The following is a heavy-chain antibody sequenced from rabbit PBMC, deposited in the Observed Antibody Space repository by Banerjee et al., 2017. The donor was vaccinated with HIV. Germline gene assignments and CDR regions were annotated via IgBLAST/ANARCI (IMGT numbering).Heavy chain of an antibody. CDR1: GFSFSHSYW. V-gene: IGHV1S45*01. CDR3: ARDGGAGAYGDKGDKDL. CDR2: IYAGSSGNT. Sequence: QEQLVESGGGLVQPEGSLTLTCTASGFSFSHSYWICWVRQSPGKGLEWIGCIYAGSSGNTYYASWAKGRFTISKTSSTAVTLQMTSLTAADTATYFCARDGGAGAYGDKGDKDLWGPGTLVTVS. J-gene: IGHJ4*01. D-gene: IGHD2-1*01.